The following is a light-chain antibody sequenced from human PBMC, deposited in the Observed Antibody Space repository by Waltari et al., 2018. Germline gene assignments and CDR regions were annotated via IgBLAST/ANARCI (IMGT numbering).Light chain of an antibody. CDR3: SSFTYTTTLV. V-gene: IGLV2-14*01. Sequence: QSALTQPASVSGSLGQSITIPCTGTSRHVRGYGQVSWYQQHPGKAPELIIYEVSKRPSGVSDRFSGSKSGNTASLTISGLQADDEADFYCSSFTYTTTLVFGGGTKLTVL. CDR1: SRHVRGYGQ. J-gene: IGLJ3*02. CDR2: EVS.